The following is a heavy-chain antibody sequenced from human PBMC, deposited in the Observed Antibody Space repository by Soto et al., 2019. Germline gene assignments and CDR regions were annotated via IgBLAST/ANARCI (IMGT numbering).Heavy chain of an antibody. CDR2: IYYSGIT. J-gene: IGHJ3*02. CDR1: GGSINTGGCD. V-gene: IGHV4-31*11. Sequence: PSETLALTCAFSGGSINTGGCDWSGIRQHPGKGLEWIGYIYYSGITSYNPSLESRLTVSLDTSKNQFSLRLTSVTAADTAVYYCAREAVRHTDSEAFDIWGQGTMVTVSS. D-gene: IGHD5-18*01. CDR3: AREAVRHTDSEAFDI.